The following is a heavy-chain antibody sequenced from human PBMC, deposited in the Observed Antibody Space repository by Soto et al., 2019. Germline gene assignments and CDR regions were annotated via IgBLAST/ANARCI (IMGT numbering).Heavy chain of an antibody. D-gene: IGHD1-1*01. CDR1: GFTFTTHP. CDR3: ASRPGLDTGPFDY. V-gene: IGHV1-3*01. CDR2: INPGNGYS. Sequence: QVHLVQSGAEVREPGASVKISCKASGFTFTTHPIHWVRQAPDQRLEWMGWINPGNGYSDYSQKFQGRVTFTRDTCANTAYMELNSLRAEDTALYYCASRPGLDTGPFDYWGQGTLVTVSS. J-gene: IGHJ4*02.